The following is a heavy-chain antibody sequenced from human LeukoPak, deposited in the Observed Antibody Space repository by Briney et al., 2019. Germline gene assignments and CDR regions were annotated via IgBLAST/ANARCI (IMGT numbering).Heavy chain of an antibody. D-gene: IGHD3-16*01. V-gene: IGHV4-59*01. Sequence: SETLSLTCTVSGGSISSYYWSWIRQPPGKGLEWIGYIYYSGSTNYNPSLKSRVTISVDTSKNQFSLKLSSVTAADTAVYYCARGGWGSSPDYWGRGTLVTVSS. CDR2: IYYSGST. CDR3: ARGGWGSSPDY. CDR1: GGSISSYY. J-gene: IGHJ4*02.